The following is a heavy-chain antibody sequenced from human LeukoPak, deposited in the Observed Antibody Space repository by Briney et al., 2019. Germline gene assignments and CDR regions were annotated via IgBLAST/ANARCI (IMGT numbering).Heavy chain of an antibody. V-gene: IGHV1-2*02. CDR2: INPNSGGT. CDR1: GYTFTGYY. J-gene: IGHJ6*02. Sequence: ASVEVSCKASGYTFTGYYMHWVRQAPGQGLEWMGWINPNSGGTKYAERFQGRVTMSRDTSISTAYMELSRLTSDDTAVYYCARGVLARYSSSSVPHLDYYGMDVWGQGTTVTVSS. CDR3: ARGVLARYSSSSVPHLDYYGMDV. D-gene: IGHD6-6*01.